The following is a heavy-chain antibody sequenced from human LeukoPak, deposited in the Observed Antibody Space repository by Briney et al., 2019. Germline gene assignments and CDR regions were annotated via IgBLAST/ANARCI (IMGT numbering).Heavy chain of an antibody. CDR1: VYTFTSYA. CDR3: AKEAHVMAAPLFVY. Sequence: ASVKVSCKASVYTFTSYAMHWVRQALGQRLEWTGWINAGNGNTKYSQKFQGRVTITRDTSASTAYMELSSLRAEDTAVYYCAKEAHVMAAPLFVYWGQGTLVIVSS. CDR2: INAGNGNT. J-gene: IGHJ4*02. V-gene: IGHV1-3*01. D-gene: IGHD5-24*01.